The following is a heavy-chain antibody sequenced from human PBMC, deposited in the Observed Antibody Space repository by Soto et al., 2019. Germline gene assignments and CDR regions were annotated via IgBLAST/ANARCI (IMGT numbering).Heavy chain of an antibody. CDR3: ARDASYYSLWSGYYPSRNGMDV. V-gene: IGHV3-33*01. J-gene: IGHJ6*02. CDR2: IWYDGSKK. CDR1: GFTFSSFG. D-gene: IGHD3-3*01. Sequence: QVQVVESGGGVVQPGRSLRLSCAASGFTFSSFGMHWVRQAPGKGLEWVSLIWYDGSKKSYGDSVKGRFTITRDNSRNTVYLQMNRLRADDTAVYYCARDASYYSLWSGYYPSRNGMDVWGQGTPVTVSS.